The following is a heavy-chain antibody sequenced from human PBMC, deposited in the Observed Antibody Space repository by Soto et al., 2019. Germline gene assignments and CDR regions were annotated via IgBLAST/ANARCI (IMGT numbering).Heavy chain of an antibody. V-gene: IGHV3-66*01. D-gene: IGHD3-10*01. CDR2: IYSGGST. CDR3: AREIRRGEAQTNYMDV. Sequence: EVQLVESGGGLVQPGGSLRLSCAASGFTVSSNYMSWVRQAPGKGLEWVSVIYSGGSTFYADSVKGRFTISRDNSKNTVYLQMKSLRAEDAGVYYCAREIRRGEAQTNYMDVGGKGTSVTV. J-gene: IGHJ6*03. CDR1: GFTVSSNY.